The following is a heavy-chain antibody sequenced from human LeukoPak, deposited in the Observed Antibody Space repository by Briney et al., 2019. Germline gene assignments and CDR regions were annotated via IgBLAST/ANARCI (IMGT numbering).Heavy chain of an antibody. CDR1: GFTFSDYY. J-gene: IGHJ4*02. V-gene: IGHV3-11*01. D-gene: IGHD5-18*01. CDR2: ISSSGSTI. CDR3: AKLASFGYSYGYVDH. Sequence: GGSLRLSCAASGFTFSDYYMSWIRQAPGKGLEWVSYISSSGSTIYYADSVKGRFTISRDNAKNSLYLQMNSLRAEDTAVYYCAKLASFGYSYGYVDHWGQGTLVTVSS.